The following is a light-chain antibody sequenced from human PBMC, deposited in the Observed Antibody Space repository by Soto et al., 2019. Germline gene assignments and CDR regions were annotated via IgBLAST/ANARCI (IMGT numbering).Light chain of an antibody. CDR1: ISNIGNNY. CDR2: RGT. Sequence: QAVVTQPPSTSGTPGQRVTISCSGSISNIGNNYVYWYQQFPGTAPKLLIYRGTQRPSGVPDRFSGSKSGTSASLAISGLRSEDEADYYCAAWDDSLGVVFGGGTKLTVL. V-gene: IGLV1-47*01. J-gene: IGLJ2*01. CDR3: AAWDDSLGVV.